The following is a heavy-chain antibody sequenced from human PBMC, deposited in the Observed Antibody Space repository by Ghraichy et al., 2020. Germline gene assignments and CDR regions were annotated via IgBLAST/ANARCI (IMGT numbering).Heavy chain of an antibody. J-gene: IGHJ4*02. V-gene: IGHV4-59*01. Sequence: SETLSPTCTVSGGSTRSYYWSWIRQHPGKGLEWIGYIYYSGSTNYNPSLKSRVTISVDTSKNQFSLKRSSVTAADTAVYYCARGYSSSSLFGYFDYWGQGTLVTVSA. D-gene: IGHD6-6*01. CDR3: ARGYSSSSLFGYFDY. CDR2: IYYSGST. CDR1: GGSTRSYY.